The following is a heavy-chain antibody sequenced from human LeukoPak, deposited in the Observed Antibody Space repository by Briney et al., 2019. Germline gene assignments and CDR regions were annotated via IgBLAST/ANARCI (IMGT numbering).Heavy chain of an antibody. CDR3: VRDLGGRSGH. Sequence: GGSLRLSCAASGFTFSSNWMHWVRQAPGKGLVWVSRINEDGSTTNYADSVKGRSTIFRDNAKNTLYLQMNSLRAEDTAVYYCVRDLGGRSGHWGQGTLVTVSP. D-gene: IGHD1-26*01. J-gene: IGHJ4*02. CDR2: INEDGSTT. CDR1: GFTFSSNW. V-gene: IGHV3-74*01.